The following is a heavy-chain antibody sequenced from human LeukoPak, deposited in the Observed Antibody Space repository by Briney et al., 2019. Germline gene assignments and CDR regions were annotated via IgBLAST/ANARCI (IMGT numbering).Heavy chain of an antibody. CDR2: INWNGGST. Sequence: GGSLRLSCAASGFIFSKYGMNWVRQASGKGLEWVSGINWNGGSTGYADSVKGRFTISRDNAKNSLYLQMNSLRAEDTALYYCARYGDYYYYYGMDVWGQGTTVTVSS. CDR3: ARYGDYYYYYGMDV. V-gene: IGHV3-20*04. J-gene: IGHJ6*02. D-gene: IGHD4-17*01. CDR1: GFIFSKYG.